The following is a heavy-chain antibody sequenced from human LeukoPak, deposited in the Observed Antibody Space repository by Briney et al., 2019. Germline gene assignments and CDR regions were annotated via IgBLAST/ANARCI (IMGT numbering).Heavy chain of an antibody. CDR2: LSSSSYYI. CDR1: GFTFSTYS. CDR3: AGEISGRPHNDGFDI. Sequence: GGSLRLSCAVSGFTFSTYSMNWVRQAPGKGLEWVSSLSSSSYYIYYADSVKGRFTISRDNAKNSLYLEMSTLRVEDTALYYCAGEISGRPHNDGFDIWGQGTMVTVSS. V-gene: IGHV3-21*01. D-gene: IGHD3-10*01. J-gene: IGHJ3*02.